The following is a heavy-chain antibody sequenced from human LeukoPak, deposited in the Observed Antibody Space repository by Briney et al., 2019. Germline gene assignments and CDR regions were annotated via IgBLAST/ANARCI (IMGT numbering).Heavy chain of an antibody. CDR3: AENDYGYNTGFLKNYYYGMDV. V-gene: IGHV5-51*01. D-gene: IGHD4-17*01. Sequence: PGGSLKISCKGFGYSFTNYWIGWVRQVSGKGLEWMGIIYPGDSDIRYSPSLLGQVTISVDKFISTAYLQWNRLEASDTATYYCAENDYGYNTGFLKNYYYGMDVWGQGTTVTVSS. CDR2: IYPGDSDI. J-gene: IGHJ6*02. CDR1: GYSFTNYW.